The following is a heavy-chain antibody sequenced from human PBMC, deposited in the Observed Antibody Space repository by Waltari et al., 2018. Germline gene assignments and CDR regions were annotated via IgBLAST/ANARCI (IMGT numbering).Heavy chain of an antibody. J-gene: IGHJ6*02. V-gene: IGHV3-30*18. D-gene: IGHD3-16*01. CDR2: ISYDGSNK. Sequence: QVQLVESGGGVVQPGRSLRLSCAASGFTFSSYGMHWVRQAPGKGLEWVAVISYDGSNKYYAASVKDRFTISRDNSKSTLYLQMNSLGAEDTAVYYCAKDVQVTSVWYYYYGMDVWGQGTTVTVSS. CDR1: GFTFSSYG. CDR3: AKDVQVTSVWYYYYGMDV.